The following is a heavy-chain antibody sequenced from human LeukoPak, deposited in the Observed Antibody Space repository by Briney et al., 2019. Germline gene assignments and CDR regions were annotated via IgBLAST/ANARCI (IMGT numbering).Heavy chain of an antibody. D-gene: IGHD1-1*01. J-gene: IGHJ4*02. V-gene: IGHV1-69*02. CDR1: GGTFSSYT. Sequence: SVKVSCKASGGTFSSYTISWVRQAPGQGLEWMGRIIPILGIANYAQKFQGRVTITADKSTSTAYMELSSLRSENTAVYYCARGQSGWKEFDYWGQGTLVTVSS. CDR2: IIPILGIA. CDR3: ARGQSGWKEFDY.